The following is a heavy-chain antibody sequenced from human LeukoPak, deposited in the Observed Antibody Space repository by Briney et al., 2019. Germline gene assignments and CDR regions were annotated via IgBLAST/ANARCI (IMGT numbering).Heavy chain of an antibody. CDR1: EYTFSGYY. V-gene: IGHV1-18*04. J-gene: IGHJ4*02. CDR2: SSGYKGNI. CDR3: ARDGDRVVSY. D-gene: IGHD4-17*01. Sequence: ASVKASCKASEYTFSGYYIHSVRQSPGHGLEWMGWSSGYKGNIYYAQRLQGRVAMPPDTSTSTAYMELKSLRSDDTAVYYCARDGDRVVSYLGQGTLVTVSS.